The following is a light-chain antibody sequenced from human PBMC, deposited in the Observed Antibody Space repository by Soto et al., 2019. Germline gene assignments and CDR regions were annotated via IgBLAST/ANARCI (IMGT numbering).Light chain of an antibody. V-gene: IGLV2-14*01. J-gene: IGLJ1*01. CDR2: DVS. CDR3: SSYTSSSTV. CDR1: SSDVGGYNY. Sequence: SVLTKPASVYSVHGQSLTISRKRTSSDVGGYNYVSWYQQHPGKAPKLMIYDVSNRPSGVSNRFSGSKSGNTASLTISGLQAEDEADYYCSSYTSSSTVFGTGTKVTVL.